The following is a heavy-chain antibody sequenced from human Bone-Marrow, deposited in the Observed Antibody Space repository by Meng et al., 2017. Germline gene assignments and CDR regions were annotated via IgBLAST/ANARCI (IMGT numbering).Heavy chain of an antibody. D-gene: IGHD1-14*01. CDR3: ARDPTGGEDHQRV. Sequence: QVLLQESGPGRVKPSGTLSHTCAVSGGSISSSNWWSWVRQPPGKGLEWIGKIYHSGITIYNPSLKSRVTMSVDNSKNQFSLKLNSMTAADTAVYYCARDPTGGEDHQRVWGQGTLVTVSS. V-gene: IGHV4-4*02. J-gene: IGHJ4*02. CDR2: IYHSGIT. CDR1: GGSISSSNW.